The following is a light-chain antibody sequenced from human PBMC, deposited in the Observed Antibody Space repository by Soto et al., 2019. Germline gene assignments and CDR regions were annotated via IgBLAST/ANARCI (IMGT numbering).Light chain of an antibody. Sequence: EIVLTQSPATLSLSPGERATLSCRASQSVSSYLAWYQQKPGQAPRLLIYDASSRATGIPARFSGSGSGTDFTLTISSPEPEDFAVYYCQQRSNWLFGGGTKVEIK. CDR1: QSVSSY. CDR3: QQRSNWL. CDR2: DAS. J-gene: IGKJ4*01. V-gene: IGKV3-11*01.